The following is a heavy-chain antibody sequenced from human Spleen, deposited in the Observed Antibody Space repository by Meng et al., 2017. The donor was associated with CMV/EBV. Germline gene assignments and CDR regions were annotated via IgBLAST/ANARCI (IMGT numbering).Heavy chain of an antibody. CDR1: GGSFSGHY. Sequence: GSLRLSCAVYGGSFSGHYWSWIRQSPGRGLEWIGHIYHTGSSNYNPSLKSRVTISVDTSKNQFSLKLSSVTAADTAVYYCARDLGADSGSYYGEGAFDIWGQGTMVTVSS. CDR2: IYHTGSS. V-gene: IGHV4-34*01. D-gene: IGHD1-26*01. J-gene: IGHJ3*02. CDR3: ARDLGADSGSYYGEGAFDI.